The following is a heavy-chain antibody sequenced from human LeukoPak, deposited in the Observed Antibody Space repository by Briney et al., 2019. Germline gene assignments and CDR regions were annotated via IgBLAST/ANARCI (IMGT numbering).Heavy chain of an antibody. D-gene: IGHD3-22*01. Sequence: SETLSLTCTVSGGSISSGGYYWSWIRQHPGKGLGWIGYIYYSGSTYYNPSLKSRVTISVDTSKNQFSLKLSSVTAADTAVYYCARRIGAYDSSGYYAFDIWGQGTMVTVSS. J-gene: IGHJ3*02. CDR3: ARRIGAYDSSGYYAFDI. CDR1: GGSISSGGYY. CDR2: IYYSGST. V-gene: IGHV4-31*03.